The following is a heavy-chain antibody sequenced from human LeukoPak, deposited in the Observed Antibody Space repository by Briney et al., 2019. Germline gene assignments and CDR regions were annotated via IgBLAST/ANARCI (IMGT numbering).Heavy chain of an antibody. D-gene: IGHD3-16*01. CDR1: GGSISSYY. Sequence: SETLSLTCTVSGGSISSYYWSWIRQPPGQGLEWIGYIYYSGSTNYNPSLKSRVNISVDTSKNQFSLKLSSVTAADTAVYYCARGPAGWGYYYMDVWGKGTTVTVSS. CDR3: ARGPAGWGYYYMDV. V-gene: IGHV4-59*01. CDR2: IYYSGST. J-gene: IGHJ6*03.